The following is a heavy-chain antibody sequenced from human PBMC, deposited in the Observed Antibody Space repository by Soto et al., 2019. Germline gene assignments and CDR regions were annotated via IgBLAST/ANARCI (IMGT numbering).Heavy chain of an antibody. V-gene: IGHV1-69*06. CDR1: GGTFSSYA. J-gene: IGHJ6*02. D-gene: IGHD3-3*01. CDR2: IIPIFGTA. Sequence: GASVKVSCKASGGTFSSYAISWVRQAPGQGLEWMGGIIPIFGTANYAQKFQGRVTITADKSTSTAYMELSSLRSEDMAVYYCARSSAGFLEWLFGYGMDVWGQGTTVTVSS. CDR3: ARSSAGFLEWLFGYGMDV.